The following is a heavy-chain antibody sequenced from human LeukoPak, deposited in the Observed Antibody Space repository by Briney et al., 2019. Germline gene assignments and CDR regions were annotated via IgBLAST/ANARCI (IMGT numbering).Heavy chain of an antibody. CDR2: IYYSGST. D-gene: IGHD5-24*01. CDR1: GGSISSSSYY. J-gene: IGHJ3*02. V-gene: IGHV4-39*01. Sequence: PSETLSLTCTVSGGSISSSSYYWGWIRQPPGKGLEWIGSIYYSGSTYYNPSLKSRVTISVDTSKNQFSLKLSSVTAADTAVYYCARGEGLERWLQQRDAFDIWGQGTMVTVSS. CDR3: ARGEGLERWLQQRDAFDI.